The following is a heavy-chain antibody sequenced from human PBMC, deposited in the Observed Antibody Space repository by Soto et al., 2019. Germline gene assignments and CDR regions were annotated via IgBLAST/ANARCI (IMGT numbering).Heavy chain of an antibody. J-gene: IGHJ6*03. V-gene: IGHV4-39*01. CDR1: SGSISSSDHF. D-gene: IGHD3-10*01. CDR3: ARVLRDYPFYYYYMDV. CDR2: IYYSGST. Sequence: QLQLQESGPGLVKPSETLSLTCTVSSGSISSSDHFWAWIRRPPGKGLEWIGNIYYSGSTYYNPSLKSRVTISGDTSKNQFSLKLSSMTAADTAVYYCARVLRDYPFYYYYMDVWGKGTTVTVSS.